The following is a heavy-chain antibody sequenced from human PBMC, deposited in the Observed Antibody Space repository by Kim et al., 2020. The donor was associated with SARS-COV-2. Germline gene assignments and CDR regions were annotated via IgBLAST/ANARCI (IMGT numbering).Heavy chain of an antibody. J-gene: IGHJ6*03. V-gene: IGHV4-39*01. CDR1: GGSISSSSYY. D-gene: IGHD3-3*01. CDR2: IYYSGST. Sequence: SETLSLTCTVSGGSISSSSYYWGWIRQPPGKGLEWIGSIYYSGSTYYNPSLKSRVTISVDTSKNQFSLKLSSVTAADTAVYYCARRGHDFWIGSYYMDVWGKGTTVTVSS. CDR3: ARRGHDFWIGSYYMDV.